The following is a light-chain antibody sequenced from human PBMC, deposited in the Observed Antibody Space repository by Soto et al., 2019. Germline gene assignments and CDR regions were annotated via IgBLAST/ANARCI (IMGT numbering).Light chain of an antibody. V-gene: IGKV1-6*01. J-gene: IGKJ1*01. CDR1: QGIRSD. Sequence: IQMTQSPSSLSASVGDRVTISCRASQGIRSDLAWYQQKPGKVPKLLIYGASKLESGVPSRFSGSGFGTDFTLTISSLQPEDFATYYCLQDYNFPWAFGQGAKVEIK. CDR2: GAS. CDR3: LQDYNFPWA.